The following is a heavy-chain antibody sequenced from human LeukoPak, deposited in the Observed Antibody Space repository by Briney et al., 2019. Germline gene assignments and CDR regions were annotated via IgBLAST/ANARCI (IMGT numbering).Heavy chain of an antibody. CDR2: IWSDGSNK. D-gene: IGHD7-27*01. CDR1: GFTFSSYG. CDR3: ARGDWGMNYFDY. Sequence: GGSLRLSCAASGFTFSSYGMHWVRQAPGKGLDWVAYIWSDGSNKYYTDSVKGRFTISRDNSKNTLYLKMNSLRPEDTAVYYCARGDWGMNYFDYWGQGTLVTVSS. J-gene: IGHJ4*02. V-gene: IGHV3-30*02.